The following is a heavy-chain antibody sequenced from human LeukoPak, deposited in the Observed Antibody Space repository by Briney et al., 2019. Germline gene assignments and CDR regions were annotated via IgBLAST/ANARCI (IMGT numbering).Heavy chain of an antibody. J-gene: IGHJ5*02. V-gene: IGHV1-2*02. D-gene: IGHD6-19*01. CDR1: GYTFTGYY. CDR3: ARDSSGWYGPNWFDP. Sequence: AASVKVSYKASGYTFTGYYMHWVRQAPGQGLEWMGWINPNSGGTNYAQKFQGRVTMTRDTSISTAYMELSRPRSDDTAVYYCARDSSGWYGPNWFDPWGQGTLVTVSS. CDR2: INPNSGGT.